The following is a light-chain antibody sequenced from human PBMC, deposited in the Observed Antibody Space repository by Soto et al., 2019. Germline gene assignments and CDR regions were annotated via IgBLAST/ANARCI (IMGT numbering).Light chain of an antibody. Sequence: DIQMTQSPSSLFAFVGDSVTITCRASQTITTYLNWYRQKPGKAPKLLIYAASSLQSGVPSRFSGSGSETEFTLTISSLQPEDFATYFCQQIYSAPLTFGGGTKVEIK. CDR1: QTITTY. V-gene: IGKV1-39*01. J-gene: IGKJ4*01. CDR3: QQIYSAPLT. CDR2: AAS.